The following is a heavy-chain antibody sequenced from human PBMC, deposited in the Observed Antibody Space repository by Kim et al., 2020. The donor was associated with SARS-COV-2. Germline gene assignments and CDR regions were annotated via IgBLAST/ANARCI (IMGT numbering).Heavy chain of an antibody. J-gene: IGHJ6*02. Sequence: SETLSLTCTVSGGSISSSSYYWGWIRQPPGKGLEWIGSIYYSGSTYYNPSLKSRVTISVDTSKNQFSLKLSSVTAADTAVYYCARRAGRCSSTSCYYYYGMDVWGQGTTVTVSS. CDR1: GGSISSSSYY. V-gene: IGHV4-39*01. CDR2: IYYSGST. D-gene: IGHD2-2*01. CDR3: ARRAGRCSSTSCYYYYGMDV.